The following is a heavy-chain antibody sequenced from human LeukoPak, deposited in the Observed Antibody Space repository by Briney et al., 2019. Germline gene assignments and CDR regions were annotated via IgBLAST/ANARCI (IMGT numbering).Heavy chain of an antibody. CDR3: ARGEDCSSTSSYTPPSRNWFDP. D-gene: IGHD2-2*02. CDR1: GGTFSSYA. V-gene: IGHV1-69*13. CDR2: IIPIFGTA. J-gene: IGHJ5*02. Sequence: SVKVSCKASGGTFSSYAISWVRQAPGQRLEWMGGIIPIFGTANYAQKFQGRVTITADESTSTAYMELSSLRSEDTAVYYCARGEDCSSTSSYTPPSRNWFDPWGQGTLVTVSS.